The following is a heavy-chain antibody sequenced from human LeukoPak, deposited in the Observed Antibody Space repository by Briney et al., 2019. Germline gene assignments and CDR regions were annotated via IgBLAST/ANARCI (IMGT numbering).Heavy chain of an antibody. D-gene: IGHD5-18*01. CDR1: GFTFNTYS. J-gene: IGHJ4*02. CDR2: IDSSGGYM. CDR3: ARQWIQLWFADY. Sequence: GGSLRLSCEASGFTFNTYSMNWARQAPGKGLEWVSSIDSSGGYMFYADSVKGRFIISRDNAKDSLYLQMNSLRVEDTAVYYCARQWIQLWFADYWGRGTLVTVSS. V-gene: IGHV3-21*06.